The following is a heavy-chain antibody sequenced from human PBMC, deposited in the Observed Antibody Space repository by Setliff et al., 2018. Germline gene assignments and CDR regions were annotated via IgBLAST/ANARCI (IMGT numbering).Heavy chain of an antibody. CDR2: ISTYNVNT. D-gene: IGHD3-22*01. CDR3: ARRXXXYDTXXFALYYYYMDV. V-gene: IGHV1-18*01. CDR1: GYPFTNYC. J-gene: IGHJ6*03. Sequence: GASVKVSCKASGYPFTNYCITWVRQAPGQGLEWLGWISTYNVNTTYAQKLQDRVTMTTNTSTNTAYMELRSLRSDDXPVYYCARRXXXYDTXXFALYYYYMDVWGKGTTVTVS.